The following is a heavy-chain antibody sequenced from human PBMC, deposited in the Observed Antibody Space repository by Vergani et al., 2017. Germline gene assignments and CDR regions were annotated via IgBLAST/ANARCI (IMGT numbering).Heavy chain of an antibody. D-gene: IGHD2/OR15-2a*01. CDR2: IYYSGST. J-gene: IGHJ4*02. CDR3: ARATTLYTPPDY. CDR1: GDSISSGGYY. Sequence: QVQLQESGPGLVKPSQTLSLTCSVSGDSISSGGYYWSWIRQHPGKGLEWIGDIYYSGSTYYNPSLKSRVTISADTSRNQFSRNLSSVTAADTAVYYCARATTLYTPPDYWGQGTLVTVSS. V-gene: IGHV4-31*03.